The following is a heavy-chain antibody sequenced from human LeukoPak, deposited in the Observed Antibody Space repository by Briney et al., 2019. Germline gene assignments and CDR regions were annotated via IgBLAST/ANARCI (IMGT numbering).Heavy chain of an antibody. CDR2: IHSDGST. V-gene: IGHV3-53*01. CDR1: GLTVSTNY. D-gene: IGHD3-22*01. J-gene: IGHJ4*02. Sequence: SGGSLRLSCAASGLTVSTNYVTWVRQAPGKGLEWVSIIHSDGSTYYADSVKGRVTISRDNYKNTLYLQMNSLRGEDTAMYYCARDLDYFDSSGSHRRRNYFDYWGQGTLVTVSS. CDR3: ARDLDYFDSSGSHRRRNYFDY.